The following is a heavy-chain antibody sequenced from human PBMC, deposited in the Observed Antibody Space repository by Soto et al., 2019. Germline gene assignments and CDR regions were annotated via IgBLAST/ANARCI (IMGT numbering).Heavy chain of an antibody. V-gene: IGHV4-30-2*01. CDR3: DRGLNNGYNYLSYFDY. CDR1: GGSISSGGYS. Sequence: SETLSLTCAFSGGSISSGGYSWSWIRQPPGKGLEWIGYIYHSGSTYYNPSLKRRVTISVDRSKNQFSLKLSSVTAADTAVYYCDRGLNNGYNYLSYFDYWGQGTLVTVSS. CDR2: IYHSGST. J-gene: IGHJ4*02. D-gene: IGHD5-12*01.